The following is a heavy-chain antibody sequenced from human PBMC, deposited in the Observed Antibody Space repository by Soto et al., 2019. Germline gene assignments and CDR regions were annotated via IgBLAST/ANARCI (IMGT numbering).Heavy chain of an antibody. CDR3: ASHGRQLVDYYYAMDV. D-gene: IGHD6-6*01. Sequence: QVQLVQSGAEVKKPGSSVKVSCKASGGTFSSYAISWVRQAPGQGLEWMGGIIPIFGTANYAQKFQGRVTITADESTSTAYMERSSLRSEDTAVYYCASHGRQLVDYYYAMDVWGQGTTVTVSS. V-gene: IGHV1-69*12. CDR2: IIPIFGTA. J-gene: IGHJ6*02. CDR1: GGTFSSYA.